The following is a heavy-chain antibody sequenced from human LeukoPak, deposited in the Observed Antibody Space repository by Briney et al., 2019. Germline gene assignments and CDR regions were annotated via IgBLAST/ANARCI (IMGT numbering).Heavy chain of an antibody. CDR2: INWNGGRT. CDR3: ARVPDEPDYYYRIDV. D-gene: IGHD5-24*01. Sequence: PRGAPRLSCAASGFTLYDYGMSWGPPDPRKRLEWVSGINWNGGRTGYADSVRGRFTISRDNAKNSLYLQMNSLRAEDTASYYCARVPDEPDYYYRIDVWGKGTTVTVSS. V-gene: IGHV3-20*04. CDR1: GFTLYDYG. J-gene: IGHJ6*04.